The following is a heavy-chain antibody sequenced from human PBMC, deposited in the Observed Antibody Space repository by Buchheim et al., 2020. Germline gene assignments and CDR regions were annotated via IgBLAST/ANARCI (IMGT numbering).Heavy chain of an antibody. J-gene: IGHJ6*02. D-gene: IGHD3-22*01. CDR1: GSTFSSYW. CDR2: INSDGSST. V-gene: IGHV3-74*01. CDR3: ASTPVYYDSSGYWDYYGMDV. Sequence: EVQLVESGGGLVQPGGSLRLSCAASGSTFSSYWMHWVRQAPGKGLVWVSRINSDGSSTSYADSVKGRFTISRDNAKNTLYLQMNSLRAEDTAVYYCASTPVYYDSSGYWDYYGMDVWGQGTT.